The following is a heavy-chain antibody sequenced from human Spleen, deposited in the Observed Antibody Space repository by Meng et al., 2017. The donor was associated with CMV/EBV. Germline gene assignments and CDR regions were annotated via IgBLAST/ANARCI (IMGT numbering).Heavy chain of an antibody. Sequence: GGSLRLSCAASGFTFSDYWMHWVRQAPGKGLVWVSRINSAGTTTGYADSVKGRFTISRDNSKNTLYLQMNSLRAEDTAVYYCASPLWFGESHYGMDVWGQGTTVTVSS. V-gene: IGHV3-74*01. CDR3: ASPLWFGESHYGMDV. D-gene: IGHD3-10*01. CDR2: INSAGTTT. J-gene: IGHJ6*02. CDR1: GFTFSDYW.